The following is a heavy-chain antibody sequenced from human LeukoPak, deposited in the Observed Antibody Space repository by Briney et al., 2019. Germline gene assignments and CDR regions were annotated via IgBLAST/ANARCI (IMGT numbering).Heavy chain of an antibody. D-gene: IGHD6-19*01. J-gene: IGHJ4*02. CDR2: IYPGDSDT. CDR3: ARSASGWGFDD. Sequence: GESLKISFKASGYSFSSYWIGWVRQMPGKGLGLMGIIYPGDSDTRYSPSFQGQVTISADKSINTAYVQWSSLKASDSAMYYCARSASGWGFDDWGQGTLVTVSS. V-gene: IGHV5-51*01. CDR1: GYSFSSYW.